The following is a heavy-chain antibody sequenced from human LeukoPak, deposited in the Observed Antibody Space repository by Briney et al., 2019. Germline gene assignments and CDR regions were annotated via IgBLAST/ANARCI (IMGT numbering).Heavy chain of an antibody. CDR3: AREGIAVAGPSSDAFDI. CDR1: GGSFSGYY. D-gene: IGHD6-19*01. J-gene: IGHJ3*02. CDR2: INHSGST. V-gene: IGHV4-34*01. Sequence: SETLSLTCAVYGGSFSGYYWSWIRQPPGKGLEWIGEINHSGSTNYNPSLKSRVTISVDKSKNQFSLKLSSVTAADTAVYYCAREGIAVAGPSSDAFDIWGQGTMVTVSS.